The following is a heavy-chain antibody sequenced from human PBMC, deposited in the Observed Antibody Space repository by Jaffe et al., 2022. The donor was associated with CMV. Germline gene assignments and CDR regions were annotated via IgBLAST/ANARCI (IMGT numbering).Heavy chain of an antibody. Sequence: QVQLQQWGAGLLKPSETLSLTCAVYGGSFSGYYWSWIRQPPGKGLEWIGEINHSGSTNYNPSLKSRVTISVDTSKNQFSLKLSSVTAADTAVYYCARVGSYGYAIDYWGQGTLVTVSS. J-gene: IGHJ4*02. D-gene: IGHD5-18*01. CDR1: GGSFSGYY. V-gene: IGHV4-34*01. CDR2: INHSGST. CDR3: ARVGSYGYAIDY.